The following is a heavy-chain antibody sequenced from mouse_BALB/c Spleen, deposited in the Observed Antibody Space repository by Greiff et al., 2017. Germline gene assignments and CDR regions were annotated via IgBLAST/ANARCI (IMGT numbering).Heavy chain of an antibody. D-gene: IGHD2-14*01. CDR3: ARKHRSLAWFAY. CDR1: GFSLTSYG. J-gene: IGHJ3*01. CDR2: IWAGGST. Sequence: QVQLQQSGPGLVAPSQSLSITCTVSGFSLTSYGVHWVRQPPGKGLEWLGVIWAGGSTDYNSALMSRLSISKDNSKSQVFLKMNRLQTDDTAMYYCARKHRSLAWFAYWGQGTLGTVSA. V-gene: IGHV2-9*02.